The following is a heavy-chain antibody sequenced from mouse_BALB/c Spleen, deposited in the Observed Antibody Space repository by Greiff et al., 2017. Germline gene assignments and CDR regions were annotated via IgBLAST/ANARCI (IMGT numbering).Heavy chain of an antibody. CDR2: INPSSGYT. J-gene: IGHJ1*01. V-gene: IGHV1-4*02. CDR3: AREGRLWYFDV. CDR1: GYTFTSYT. Sequence: VQLQQSAAELARPGASVKMSCKASGYTFTSYTMHWVKQRPGQGLEWIGYINPSSGYTEYNQKFKDKTTLTADKSSSTAYMQLSSLTSEDSAVYYCAREGRLWYFDVWGAGTTVTVSS.